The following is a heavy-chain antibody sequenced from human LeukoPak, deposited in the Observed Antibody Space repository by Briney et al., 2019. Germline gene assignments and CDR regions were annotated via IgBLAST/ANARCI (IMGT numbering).Heavy chain of an antibody. V-gene: IGHV4-34*01. Sequence: SETLSLTCAVYGGSFSGYYWSWIRQPPGKGLEWIGEINHSGSTNYNPSLKSRVTISVDTSKNQFSLKLSSVTAADTAVYYCARFTSPSSGWYCWGQGTLVTVSS. CDR2: INHSGST. J-gene: IGHJ4*02. CDR1: GGSFSGYY. D-gene: IGHD6-19*01. CDR3: ARFTSPSSGWYC.